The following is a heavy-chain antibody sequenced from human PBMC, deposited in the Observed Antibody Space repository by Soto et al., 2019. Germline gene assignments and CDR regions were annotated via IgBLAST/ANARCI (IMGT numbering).Heavy chain of an antibody. Sequence: EEQLVESGGGLVQPGGSLRLSCAASGFTISTYSMNWVRQAPGEGLEWLTFITHNGGDIYYADSVKGRFTIFRDTAKNSVYLQVDSLRPEDTAVYYCARDAVAATGGFCPLDVWGQGTMVTVSS. J-gene: IGHJ3*01. V-gene: IGHV3-48*01. CDR1: GFTISTYS. CDR2: ITHNGGDI. CDR3: ARDAVAATGGFCPLDV. D-gene: IGHD6-19*01.